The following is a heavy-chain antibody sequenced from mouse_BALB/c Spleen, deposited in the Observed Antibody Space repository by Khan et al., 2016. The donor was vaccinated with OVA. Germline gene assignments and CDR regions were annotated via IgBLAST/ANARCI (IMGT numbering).Heavy chain of an antibody. CDR2: IWGDGST. J-gene: IGHJ4*01. V-gene: IGHV2-6-7*01. CDR3: ARAYYGNYREAMDY. Sequence: QVQLQQPGPGLVAPSQSLSITCTVSGFSLTGYGVNWVRQPPGKGLEWLGMIWGDGSTDYNSALKSRLNLSKDNSKSQVLLKMNSLQTDDTARYYCARAYYGNYREAMDYWGHGTSVTVSS. CDR1: GFSLTGYG. D-gene: IGHD2-10*01.